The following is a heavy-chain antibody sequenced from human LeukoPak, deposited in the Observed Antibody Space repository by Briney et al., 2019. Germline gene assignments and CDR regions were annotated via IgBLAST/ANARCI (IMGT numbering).Heavy chain of an antibody. CDR1: GFTFSSYA. Sequence: PGGSLRLSCAASGFTFSSYAMGWVRQAPGKGREWVSYSSGSGGSTYYADSVKGRFTISRDNSKNTLYLQMNSLRAEDTAVYYCARDEVYSSSWEPRYYFDYWGQGTLVTVSS. CDR3: ARDEVYSSSWEPRYYFDY. CDR2: SSGSGGST. V-gene: IGHV3-23*01. D-gene: IGHD6-13*01. J-gene: IGHJ4*02.